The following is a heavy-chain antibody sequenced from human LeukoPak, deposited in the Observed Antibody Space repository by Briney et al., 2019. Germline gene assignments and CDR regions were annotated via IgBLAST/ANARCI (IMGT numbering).Heavy chain of an antibody. CDR2: ISAYNGNT. CDR3: ARGLDDFWSGLIHY. Sequence: GASVKVSCKASGYTLTSYGISWVRQAPGQGLEWMGWISAYNGNTNYAQKLQGRVTMTTDTSTSTAYMELRSLRSDDTAVYYCARGLDDFWSGLIHYWGQGTLVTVSS. J-gene: IGHJ4*02. V-gene: IGHV1-18*01. D-gene: IGHD3-3*01. CDR1: GYTLTSYG.